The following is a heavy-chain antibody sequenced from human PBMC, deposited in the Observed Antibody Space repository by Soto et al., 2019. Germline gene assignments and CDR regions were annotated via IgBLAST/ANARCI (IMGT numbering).Heavy chain of an antibody. J-gene: IGHJ6*02. D-gene: IGHD2-2*01. CDR1: GGSISSSNW. Sequence: QVQLQESGPGLVKPSGTLSLTCAVSGGSISSSNWWSWVRQPPGKGLEWIGEIYHSGSTNYNPSLTGRATISVDKSKTQFSLQLSSVTAADTAVYYCARVVGGYYYGMDVWGQGTTVTVSS. CDR2: IYHSGST. CDR3: ARVVGGYYYGMDV. V-gene: IGHV4-4*02.